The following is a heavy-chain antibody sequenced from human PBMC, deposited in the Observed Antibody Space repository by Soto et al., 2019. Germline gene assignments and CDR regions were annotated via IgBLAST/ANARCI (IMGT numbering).Heavy chain of an antibody. J-gene: IGHJ6*02. Sequence: QVQLVQSGAEVKKPGSSVKVSCKASGGTFSRYTMTWVRQAPGHGLEWMGRIIPIFGIKTYAQKFQGRVTITADESTSIAYMELSSLRSEDTAVYYCAREDRDRETGLVPAAIDGMDVWGQGTTVTVSS. CDR2: IIPIFGIK. V-gene: IGHV1-69*08. CDR3: AREDRDRETGLVPAAIDGMDV. CDR1: GGTFSRYT. D-gene: IGHD2-2*01.